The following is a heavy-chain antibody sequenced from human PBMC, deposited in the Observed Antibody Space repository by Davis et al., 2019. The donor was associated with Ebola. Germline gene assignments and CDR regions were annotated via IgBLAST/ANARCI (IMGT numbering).Heavy chain of an antibody. CDR2: LWYDGSSK. Sequence: PGGSLRLSCAASGFIFSSYDMHWVRQAPGKGLQWVAVLWYDGSSKYYADSVKGRFTISRDNAKNSLYMQMNSLRAEDTAVYYCARERYYYGSGSYFDYWGQGTLVTVSS. CDR1: GFIFSSYD. D-gene: IGHD3-10*01. CDR3: ARERYYYGSGSYFDY. J-gene: IGHJ4*02. V-gene: IGHV3-33*01.